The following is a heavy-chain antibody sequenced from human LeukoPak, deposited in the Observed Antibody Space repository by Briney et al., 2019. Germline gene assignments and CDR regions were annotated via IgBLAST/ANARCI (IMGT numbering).Heavy chain of an antibody. CDR3: ARGLDSSGFTDAFDI. CDR1: GGSISSGGYY. Sequence: PSETLSLTCTVSGGSISSGGYYWSWIRQHPGKGLEWIGYIYYSGSTNYNPSLKSRVTISVDTSKNQFSLKLSSVTAADTAVYYCARGLDSSGFTDAFDIWGQGTMVTVSS. V-gene: IGHV4-31*03. D-gene: IGHD3-22*01. CDR2: IYYSGST. J-gene: IGHJ3*02.